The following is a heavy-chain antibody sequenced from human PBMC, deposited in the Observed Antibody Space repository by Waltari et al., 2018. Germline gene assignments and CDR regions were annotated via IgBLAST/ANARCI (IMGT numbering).Heavy chain of an antibody. CDR3: AREGLRWELRH. CDR2: IYYSGST. J-gene: IGHJ4*02. V-gene: IGHV4-59*01. Sequence: QVQLQESGPGLVKPSETLSLTCTVSGGSISSYYWSWIRQPPGKGLEWIGYIYYSGSTNYNPSLKSRVTISVDTSKNQFSLKLSSVTAADTAVYYCAREGLRWELRHWGQGTLVTVSS. CDR1: GGSISSYY. D-gene: IGHD1-26*01.